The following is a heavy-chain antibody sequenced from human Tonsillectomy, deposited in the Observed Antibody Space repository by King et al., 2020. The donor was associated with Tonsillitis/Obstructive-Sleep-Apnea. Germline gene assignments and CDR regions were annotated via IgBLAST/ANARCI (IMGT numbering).Heavy chain of an antibody. D-gene: IGHD3-22*01. V-gene: IGHV3-33*01. CDR3: ARDQGDDSSGYYFGD. CDR1: GFTFSYYG. CDR2: IWYDGSNK. J-gene: IGHJ4*02. Sequence: VQLVESGGGVVQPGRSLRLSCAASGFTFSYYGMHWVRQAPGKGLEWVALIWYDGSNKYYADSVKGRFTISRDNSENKLYLQMNSLRAEDTAMYYCARDQGDDSSGYYFGDWGQGTLVTVSS.